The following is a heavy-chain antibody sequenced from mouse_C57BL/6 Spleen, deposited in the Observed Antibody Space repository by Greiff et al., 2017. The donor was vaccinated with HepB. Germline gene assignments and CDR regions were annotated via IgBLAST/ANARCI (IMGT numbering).Heavy chain of an antibody. J-gene: IGHJ4*01. D-gene: IGHD3-2*02. CDR3: ARSETAQDAMDY. Sequence: VQLQQSGPELVKPGASVKISCKASGYAFSSSWMNWVKQRPGKGLEWIGRIYPGDGDTTYNGKFKGKATLTADKSSSTAYMQLSSLTSEDSAVYFCARSETAQDAMDYWGQGTSVTVSS. CDR2: IYPGDGDT. CDR1: GYAFSSSW. V-gene: IGHV1-82*01.